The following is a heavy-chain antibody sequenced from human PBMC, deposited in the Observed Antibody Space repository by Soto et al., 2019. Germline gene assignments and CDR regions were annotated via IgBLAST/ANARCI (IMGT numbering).Heavy chain of an antibody. CDR1: GYTFTSNA. J-gene: IGHJ3*02. Sequence: QVQLVQSGGEVKRPGALVKVSCKASGYTFTSNAISWVRQAPGQGLEWMGWINGYIGDTNYAQKFQGRVTMTTDTSTSTAYMELRSLGSDDTAVYYCARGSSSGFAFDIWGQGTTVTVSS. CDR2: INGYIGDT. D-gene: IGHD6-19*01. CDR3: ARGSSSGFAFDI. V-gene: IGHV1-18*01.